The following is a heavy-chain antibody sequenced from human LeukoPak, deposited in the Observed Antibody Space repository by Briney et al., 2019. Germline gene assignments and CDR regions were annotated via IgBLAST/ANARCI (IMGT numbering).Heavy chain of an antibody. CDR3: ANRDGNDWYYFDY. V-gene: IGHV3-23*01. CDR2: ISGSGGSP. Sequence: PGGSLRLSCAASGFTFSIYAMSWVRQAPGKGLEWVSGISGSGGSPYYADSLKGRFTISRDNSKNTLYLQMNSLRAEDTAVYYCANRDGNDWYYFDYWGQGTLVTVFS. D-gene: IGHD3-9*01. J-gene: IGHJ4*02. CDR1: GFTFSIYA.